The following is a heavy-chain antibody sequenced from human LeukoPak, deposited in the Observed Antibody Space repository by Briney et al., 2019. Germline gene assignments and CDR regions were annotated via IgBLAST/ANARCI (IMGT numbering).Heavy chain of an antibody. J-gene: IGHJ4*02. CDR3: VRKSATRRTSEFDY. CDR1: GYTFTSHF. Sequence: ASVKVSCKASGYTFTSHFIHWVRQAPGQGLEWMGIINPSGGGPTYVQKFQGRVTMTSDTSTSTIYMELRSLGSDDTAVFYCVRKSATRRTSEFDYWGQGTPVTVSS. V-gene: IGHV1-46*01. CDR2: INPSGGGP. D-gene: IGHD2-15*01.